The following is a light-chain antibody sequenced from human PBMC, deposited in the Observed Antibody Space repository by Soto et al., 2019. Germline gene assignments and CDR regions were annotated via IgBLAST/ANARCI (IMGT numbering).Light chain of an antibody. V-gene: IGKV1-39*01. CDR2: AAS. Sequence: DIQMTQSPSTLSASVGDRVTITCRASQSITTYLNWYQQKPGKAPKLLIYAASSLHSGVPSRFSGSGSGTHFSLTISSRQPEDFAAYYCQQTYSTPFTFGQGTKLEIK. CDR3: QQTYSTPFT. CDR1: QSITTY. J-gene: IGKJ2*01.